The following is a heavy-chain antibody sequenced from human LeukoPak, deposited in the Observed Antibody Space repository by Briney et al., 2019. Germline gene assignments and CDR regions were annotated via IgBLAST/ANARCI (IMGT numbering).Heavy chain of an antibody. Sequence: SETLSLTCTVSGGSISSYYWSWIRQPPGNGLEWIGYIYYSGSTNYNPSLKSRVTISVDTSKNQFSLKLSSVTAADTAVSYCATLYYYDSSGYLGFQHWGQGTLVTVSS. V-gene: IGHV4-59*01. J-gene: IGHJ1*01. CDR2: IYYSGST. CDR3: ATLYYYDSSGYLGFQH. D-gene: IGHD3-22*01. CDR1: GGSISSYY.